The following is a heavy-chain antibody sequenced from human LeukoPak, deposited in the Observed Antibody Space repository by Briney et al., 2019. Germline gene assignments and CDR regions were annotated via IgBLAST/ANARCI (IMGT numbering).Heavy chain of an antibody. CDR1: GFTFSSYA. J-gene: IGHJ4*02. CDR2: ISGSGGST. Sequence: GGSLRLSCVASGFTFSSYAMSWVRQAPGKGLEWVSAISGSGGSTYYADSVKGRFTISRDNSKNTLYLQMNSLRAEDTAVYYCAKELYYYDSSGYYPAYFDYWGQGTLVTVSS. V-gene: IGHV3-23*01. CDR3: AKELYYYDSSGYYPAYFDY. D-gene: IGHD3-22*01.